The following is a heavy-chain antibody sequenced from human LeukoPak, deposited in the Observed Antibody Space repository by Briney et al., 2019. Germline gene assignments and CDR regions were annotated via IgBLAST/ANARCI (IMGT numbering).Heavy chain of an antibody. V-gene: IGHV3-30*18. CDR2: ISYDGSNK. J-gene: IGHJ5*02. D-gene: IGHD3-10*01. CDR1: GFTFSSYG. CDR3: AKDGSGSYYNDGEDWFDP. Sequence: GGSLRLSCAASGFTFSSYGMHWVRQAPGKGLEWVAVISYDGSNKYYADSVKGRFTTSRDNSKNTLYLQMNSLRAEDTAVYYCAKDGSGSYYNDGEDWFDPWGQGTLVTVSS.